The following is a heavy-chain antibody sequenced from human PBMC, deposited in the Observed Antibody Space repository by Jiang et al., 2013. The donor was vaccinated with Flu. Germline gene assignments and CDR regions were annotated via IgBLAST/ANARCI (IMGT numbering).Heavy chain of an antibody. CDR3: VSTGYSSGWPARYYFDY. Sequence: SGASISSYYWSWIRQPHGRHCSGLGSSLTWDHQLQPSLKSRVTISVDTSKNQFSLKLNSVTAADTGVYYCVSTGYSSGWPARYYFDYWGQGTLVTVSS. CDR1: GASISSYY. D-gene: IGHD6-19*01. J-gene: IGHJ4*02. V-gene: IGHV4-59*01. CDR2: SLTWDH.